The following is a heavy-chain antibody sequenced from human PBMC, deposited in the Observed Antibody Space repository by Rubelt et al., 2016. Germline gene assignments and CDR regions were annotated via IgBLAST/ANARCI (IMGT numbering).Heavy chain of an antibody. Sequence: EVQLLESGGGLVQPRGSLRLSCAASGFTFSSYAMSWVRQAPGKGLEWVSAISGSGGSPYYADSVKGRLTISRDNSKNTLYLQMNSLRAEDTAVYYCAKVPIRTVTSTFDYWGQGTLVTVSS. V-gene: IGHV3-23*01. CDR1: GFTFSSYA. CDR3: AKVPIRTVTSTFDY. CDR2: ISGSGGSP. D-gene: IGHD4-17*01. J-gene: IGHJ4*02.